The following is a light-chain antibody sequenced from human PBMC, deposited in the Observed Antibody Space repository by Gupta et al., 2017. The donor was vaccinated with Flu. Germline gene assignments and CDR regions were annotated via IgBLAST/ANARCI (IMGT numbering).Light chain of an antibody. J-gene: IGKJ5*01. CDR3: RQHNSYPLT. Sequence: PSSLSASVGDRVTITGRASQDSRNDLGWYQQKTVKAPKRLIYAASRLTSGVPSRFSGSGSGTEFTLTINSRQPEDFATYYCRQHNSYPLTFGQGTRLDIK. CDR2: AAS. V-gene: IGKV1-17*01. CDR1: QDSRND.